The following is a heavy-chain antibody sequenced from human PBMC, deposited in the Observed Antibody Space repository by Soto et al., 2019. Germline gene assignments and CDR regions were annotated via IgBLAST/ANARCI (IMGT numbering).Heavy chain of an antibody. CDR1: GFTFSTYA. CDR3: AKDLRTSTNYNYVMDV. J-gene: IGHJ6*02. Sequence: PGGSLRLSCAASGFTFSTYAMSWVRQAPGKGLEWVSVISASGGSTFYADSVKGRFTVSRDNSRNTLYLQVISLRVEDTAVYYCAKDLRTSTNYNYVMDVWGQGTTVTVSS. CDR2: ISASGGST. V-gene: IGHV3-23*01.